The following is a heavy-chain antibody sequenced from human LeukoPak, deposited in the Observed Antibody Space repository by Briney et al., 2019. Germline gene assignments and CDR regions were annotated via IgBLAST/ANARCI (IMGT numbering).Heavy chain of an antibody. CDR2: INHSGST. J-gene: IGHJ6*02. CDR3: ARVVVVPATTNYYYYGMDV. D-gene: IGHD2-2*01. Sequence: SETLSLTCAVYGGSFSGYYWSWIRQPPGKGLEWIGEINHSGSTNYNPSLKSRVTISVDTSKNQFSLKLSSVTAADTAVYYCARVVVVPATTNYYYYGMDVWGQGTTVTVSS. CDR1: GGSFSGYY. V-gene: IGHV4-34*01.